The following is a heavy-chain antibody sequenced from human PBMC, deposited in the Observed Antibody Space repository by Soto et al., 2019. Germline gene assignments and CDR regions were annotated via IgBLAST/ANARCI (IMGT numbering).Heavy chain of an antibody. V-gene: IGHV4-59*01. D-gene: IGHD2-15*01. CDR3: ARVLLSRGWTRNWFDP. Sequence: KPSETLSLTCTVSGGSTSSYYWSWIRQPPGKGLEWIGYIYYSGSTNYNPSLKSRVTISVDTSKNQFSLKLSSVTAADTAVYYCARVLLSRGWTRNWFDPWGQGTLVTVSS. J-gene: IGHJ5*02. CDR2: IYYSGST. CDR1: GGSTSSYY.